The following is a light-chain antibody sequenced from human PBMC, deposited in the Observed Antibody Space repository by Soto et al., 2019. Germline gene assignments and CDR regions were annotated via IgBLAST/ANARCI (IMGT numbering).Light chain of an antibody. V-gene: IGKV3-20*01. CDR3: QHYDNSPPSVT. J-gene: IGKJ3*01. CDR2: GAS. CDR1: RSVSSDY. Sequence: EIVLTQSPDTLSFSPGERATLSCRASRSVSSDYLVWYQQKPGQAPRLLIYGASRRATGIPDRFSGSGSGTDFILTISRLEPEDFAVYYCQHYDNSPPSVTFGPGTKVDIK.